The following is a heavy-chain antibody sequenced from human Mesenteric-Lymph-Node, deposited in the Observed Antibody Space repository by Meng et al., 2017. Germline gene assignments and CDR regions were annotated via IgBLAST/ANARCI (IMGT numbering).Heavy chain of an antibody. CDR2: ISAYNGNT. CDR1: GYTFTNYG. V-gene: IGHV1-18*01. CDR3: ARVEVGITSGDY. Sequence: QAQRVQSGGGVKKPGASVKVSCKASGYTFTNYGITWVRQAPGQGLEWMGWISAYNGNTNYAQTLQGRLTMTTDTSTSTAYMELRSLRSDDTAVYYCARVEVGITSGDYWGQGTLVTVSS. J-gene: IGHJ4*02. D-gene: IGHD1-26*01.